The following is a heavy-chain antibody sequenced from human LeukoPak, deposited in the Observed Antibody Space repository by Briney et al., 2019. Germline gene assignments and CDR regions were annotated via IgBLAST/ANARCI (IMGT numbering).Heavy chain of an antibody. CDR2: IYHSGST. Sequence: PSETLSLTCAVSGGSISSSNWWSWVRQPPGKGLEWIGEIYHSGSTNYNPSLKSRVTISVDKSKNQFSLKLSSVTAADTAVYYCARDQMGLVFPYGMDVWGQGTTVTVSS. CDR3: ARDQMGLVFPYGMDV. D-gene: IGHD2-21*01. V-gene: IGHV4-4*02. CDR1: GGSISSSNW. J-gene: IGHJ6*02.